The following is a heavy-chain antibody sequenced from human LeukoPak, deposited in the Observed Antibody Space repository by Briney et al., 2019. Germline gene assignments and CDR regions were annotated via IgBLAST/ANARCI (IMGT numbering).Heavy chain of an antibody. V-gene: IGHV4-59*08. D-gene: IGHD2-15*01. CDR3: GRALGVAATNDY. CDR2: IYYSGST. J-gene: IGHJ4*02. Sequence: PSETLSLTCTVSGGSISSYYWSWIRQPPGKGLEWIGYIYYSGSTNYNPSLKSRVTIPVDKSKNQFSLKLSPVTAADTAVYYCGRALGVAATNDYWGQGTLVTVSS. CDR1: GGSISSYY.